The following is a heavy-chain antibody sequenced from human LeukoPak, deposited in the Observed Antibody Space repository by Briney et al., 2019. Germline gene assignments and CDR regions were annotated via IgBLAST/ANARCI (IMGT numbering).Heavy chain of an antibody. Sequence: ASVKVSCKASGYTFTSYYMHWVRQAPGQGLEWMGMINPSGGSTSYAQKFQGRVTMTRDTSTSTVYMELSSLRSEDTAVYYCARNQYYYDSSGYSADFDYWGQGTLVTVSS. CDR1: GYTFTSYY. D-gene: IGHD3-22*01. V-gene: IGHV1-46*01. CDR3: ARNQYYYDSSGYSADFDY. CDR2: INPSGGST. J-gene: IGHJ4*02.